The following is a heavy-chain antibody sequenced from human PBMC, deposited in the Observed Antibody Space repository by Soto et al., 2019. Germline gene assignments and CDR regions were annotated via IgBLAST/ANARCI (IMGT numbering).Heavy chain of an antibody. CDR2: MNPGSGKT. V-gene: IGHV1-8*02. CDR1: GYTFLNFD. CDR3: ARMASAGTLNWFDP. J-gene: IGHJ5*02. D-gene: IGHD6-13*01. Sequence: DSVKGSCKASGYTFLNFDISWVRQAAGQGLEWLGWMNPGSGKTGYASKFQGRVAMTRDSSTGTSHLELSSLTSDDTAVYYCARMASAGTLNWFDPWGQGTLVTVSS.